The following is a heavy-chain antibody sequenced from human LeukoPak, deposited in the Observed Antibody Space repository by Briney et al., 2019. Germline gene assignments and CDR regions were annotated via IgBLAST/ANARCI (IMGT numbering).Heavy chain of an antibody. Sequence: VASVKVSCKASGYTFTSYYMHWVRQAPGQGLEWMGIINPSGGSTSYAQKFQGRVTITRDTSASTAYMELSSLRSEDTAVYYCAGHYCSGGSCYYYYYGMDVWGQGTTVTVSS. D-gene: IGHD2-15*01. J-gene: IGHJ6*02. CDR2: INPSGGST. V-gene: IGHV1-46*01. CDR1: GYTFTSYY. CDR3: AGHYCSGGSCYYYYYGMDV.